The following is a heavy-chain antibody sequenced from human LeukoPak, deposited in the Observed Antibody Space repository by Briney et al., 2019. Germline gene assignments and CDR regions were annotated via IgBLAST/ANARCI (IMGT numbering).Heavy chain of an antibody. Sequence: PGGSLRLSCAASGFTFSDYSVNWVRQAPGKGLEWVSYITSSSTTIYYADSVKGRFTISRDNAKNSLYLQMNSLRAEDTAVYYCARDDSYGGDYWGQGTLVTVSS. J-gene: IGHJ4*02. V-gene: IGHV3-48*01. CDR3: ARDDSYGGDY. CDR2: ITSSSTTI. D-gene: IGHD2-21*01. CDR1: GFTFSDYS.